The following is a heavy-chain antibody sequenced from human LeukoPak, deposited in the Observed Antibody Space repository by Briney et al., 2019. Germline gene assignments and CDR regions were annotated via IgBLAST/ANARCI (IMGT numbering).Heavy chain of an antibody. CDR3: AKDPRQYYDSSGLGYFDY. CDR2: IYSGGST. J-gene: IGHJ4*02. Sequence: PGGSLRLSCAASGFTFSSYAMSWVRQAPGKGLEWVSVIYSGGSTYYADSVKGRFTISRDNSKNTLYLQMNSLRAEDTAVYYCAKDPRQYYDSSGLGYFDYWGQGTLVTVSS. V-gene: IGHV3-23*03. CDR1: GFTFSSYA. D-gene: IGHD3-22*01.